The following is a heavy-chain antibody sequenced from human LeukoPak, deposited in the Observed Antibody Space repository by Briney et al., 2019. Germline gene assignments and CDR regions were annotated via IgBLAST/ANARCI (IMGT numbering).Heavy chain of an antibody. D-gene: IGHD2-2*01. CDR2: INHSGST. Sequence: PSETLSLTCAVYGGSFSGYYWSWIRQPPGKGLEWIGEINHSGSTNYSPPLKRRVTISVDTSSNQFSLKLSSVTAADTAVYYCARRDYCTSTTCYESYNWFDPWGQGTLVTVSS. CDR1: GGSFSGYY. J-gene: IGHJ5*02. CDR3: ARRDYCTSTTCYESYNWFDP. V-gene: IGHV4-34*01.